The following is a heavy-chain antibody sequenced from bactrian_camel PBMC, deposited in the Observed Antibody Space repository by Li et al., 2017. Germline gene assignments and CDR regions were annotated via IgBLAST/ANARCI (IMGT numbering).Heavy chain of an antibody. CDR1: GFIFSSYS. V-gene: IGHV3S42*01. Sequence: VQLVESGGGLVQPGGSLRLSCAASGFIFSSYSMSWVRQVPGNEREPLASIDSDGRTSVADSVKGRFTISTDNAKNTVYLQMNSLKSEDTALYYCAPGGAGIEHNYWGQGTQVTVS. CDR2: IDSDGRT. CDR3: APGGAGIEHNY. D-gene: IGHD6*01. J-gene: IGHJ4*01.